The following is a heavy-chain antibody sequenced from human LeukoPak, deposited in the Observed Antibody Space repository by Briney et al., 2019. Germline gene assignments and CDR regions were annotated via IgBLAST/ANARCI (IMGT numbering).Heavy chain of an antibody. CDR3: ARAYCSGGSCSPRSKNWFDP. J-gene: IGHJ5*02. CDR1: GGSLSGYY. CDR2: INHSGST. D-gene: IGHD2-15*01. Sequence: SETLSLTCAVYGGSLSGYYWSWIRQPPGKGLEWIGEINHSGSTNYNPSLKSRVTISVDTSKNQLSLKLSSVTAADTAVYYCARAYCSGGSCSPRSKNWFDPWGQGTLVTVSS. V-gene: IGHV4-34*01.